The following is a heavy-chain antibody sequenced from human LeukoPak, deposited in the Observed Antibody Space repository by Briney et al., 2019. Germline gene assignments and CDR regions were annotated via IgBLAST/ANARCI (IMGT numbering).Heavy chain of an antibody. CDR3: ARFGRRGLLWFGEFPNHDAFDI. CDR1: GGSISSYY. J-gene: IGHJ3*02. D-gene: IGHD3-10*01. V-gene: IGHV4-59*01. Sequence: SETLSLTCTVSGGSISSYYRSWIRQPPGKGLEWIGSIYYSGSTNYNPSLKSRVTLSVDTSKNQFSLKLSSVTAADTAVYYCARFGRRGLLWFGEFPNHDAFDIWGQGTMVTVSS. CDR2: IYYSGST.